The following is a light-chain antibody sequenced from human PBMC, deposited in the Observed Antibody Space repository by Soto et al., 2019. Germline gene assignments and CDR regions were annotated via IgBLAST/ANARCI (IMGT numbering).Light chain of an antibody. CDR1: SSDVGGYNY. V-gene: IGLV2-11*01. CDR2: DVD. CDR3: CSYAGSYTFV. J-gene: IGLJ1*01. Sequence: QSALTQPRSVSGSPGQSVTISRTGTSSDVGGYNYVSWYQHHPGKAPKLMIYDVDKRPSGVPDRFSGSKSGNTASLTISGLQAEDEADYYCCSYAGSYTFVFGTGTKVTVL.